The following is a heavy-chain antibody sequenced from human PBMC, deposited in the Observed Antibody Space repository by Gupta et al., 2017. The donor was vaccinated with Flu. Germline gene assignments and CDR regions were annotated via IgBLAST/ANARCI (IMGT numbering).Heavy chain of an antibody. CDR3: ARWRGSGSFLDY. D-gene: IGHD3-22*01. V-gene: IGHV1-46*01. Sequence: QVQLVQSGAEVKRPGASVKISCKASGYTFTSSYIHWVRQAPGQGLEWMGIVNPNGESTSYTKRFQGRLTMTTDTSTTTVYLELTSLRSEDTAIYYCARWRGSGSFLDYWGPGTLVTVSS. J-gene: IGHJ4*02. CDR2: VNPNGEST. CDR1: GYTFTSSY.